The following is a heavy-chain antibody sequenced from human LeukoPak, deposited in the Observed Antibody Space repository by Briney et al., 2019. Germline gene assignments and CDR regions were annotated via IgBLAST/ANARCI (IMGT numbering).Heavy chain of an antibody. CDR2: ISSSSSTI. CDR1: GFTFSSYS. Sequence: GGSLRLSCAASGFTFSSYSMNWVRQAPGKGLEWVSYISSSSSTIYYADSVKGRFTISRDNAKNSLYLQMNSLRAEDTAVYYCARDHAPPESYDFWSGYYEGGAGPDLDYWGQGTLVTVSS. D-gene: IGHD3-3*01. J-gene: IGHJ4*02. V-gene: IGHV3-48*01. CDR3: ARDHAPPESYDFWSGYYEGGAGPDLDY.